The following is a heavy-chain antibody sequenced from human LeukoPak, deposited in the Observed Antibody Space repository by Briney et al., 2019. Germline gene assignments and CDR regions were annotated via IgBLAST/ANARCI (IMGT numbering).Heavy chain of an antibody. D-gene: IGHD6-19*01. CDR3: ARDQDSSGWYSSAFDV. V-gene: IGHV3-23*01. CDR1: GFTFSTHA. Sequence: GGSLRLSCAASGFTFSTHAMTWVRQAPGKGLEWVSGVSGSGYTTYYADSVKGRFTISRDNSKNTLFLRMDSLRAEDTAIYYCARDQDSSGWYSSAFDVWGQGTIVTVSS. CDR2: VSGSGYTT. J-gene: IGHJ3*01.